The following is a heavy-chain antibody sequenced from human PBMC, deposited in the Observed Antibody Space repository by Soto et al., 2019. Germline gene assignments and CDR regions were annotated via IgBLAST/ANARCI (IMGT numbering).Heavy chain of an antibody. J-gene: IGHJ6*02. V-gene: IGHV4-30-2*01. CDR3: AARSGIAAAGTIYYYGMEV. CDR2: IYHSWST. Sequence: PSETLSLTCAVSGGSISSGGYSCSWIRQPPGKGLEWIGYIYHSWSTYYNPSLKSRVTISLERSKNQFSLKLSSVTAADTAVYYCAARSGIAAAGTIYYYGMEVWGQGTPVTVSS. D-gene: IGHD6-13*01. CDR1: GGSISSGGYS.